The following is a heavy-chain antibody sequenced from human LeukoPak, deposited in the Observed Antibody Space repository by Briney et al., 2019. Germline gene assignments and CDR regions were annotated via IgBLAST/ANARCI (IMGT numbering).Heavy chain of an antibody. Sequence: PETLSLTCAVYGGSFSGYYWSWIRQPPGKGLEWIGEINHSGSTNYNPSLKSRVTISVDTSKNQFSLKLSSVTAADTAVYYCARGARMTTVTTPRRQGFDPWGQGTLVTVSS. CDR1: GGSFSGYY. D-gene: IGHD4-17*01. CDR3: ARGARMTTVTTPRRQGFDP. CDR2: INHSGST. V-gene: IGHV4-34*01. J-gene: IGHJ5*02.